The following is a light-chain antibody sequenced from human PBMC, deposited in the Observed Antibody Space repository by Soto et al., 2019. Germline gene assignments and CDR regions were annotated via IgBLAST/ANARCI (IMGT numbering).Light chain of an antibody. Sequence: QSALTQHHSASGSPGQAVAISCTGTSNDVGGYNSVSWYQQHPGKAPKLVIYEVTKRPSGVPDRVSGSKSGNTASLTVYGLQADVEADYYCFSYGGSNNWVFGGGTQLTVL. CDR3: FSYGGSNNWV. CDR2: EVT. V-gene: IGLV2-8*01. CDR1: SNDVGGYNS. J-gene: IGLJ3*02.